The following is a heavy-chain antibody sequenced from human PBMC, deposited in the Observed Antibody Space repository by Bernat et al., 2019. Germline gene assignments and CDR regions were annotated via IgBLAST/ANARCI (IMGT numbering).Heavy chain of an antibody. Sequence: QVQLVQSGAEVKKPGSSVKVSCKASGGTFSSYAISWVRQAPGQGLEWMGGIIPIFGTANYAQKIQGRVTITADKSTSTAYMELSSLRSEDTAVYYCAREPNLGGIAFCFDPWGQGTLVTVSS. V-gene: IGHV1-69*06. D-gene: IGHD6-13*01. CDR2: IIPIFGTA. J-gene: IGHJ5*02. CDR1: GGTFSSYA. CDR3: AREPNLGGIAFCFDP.